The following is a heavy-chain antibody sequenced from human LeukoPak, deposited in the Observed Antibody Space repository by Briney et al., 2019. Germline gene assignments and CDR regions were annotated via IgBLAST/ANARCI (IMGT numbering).Heavy chain of an antibody. CDR2: IVVGSGNT. CDR1: GFTFTSSA. V-gene: IGHV1-58*01. CDR3: AAVVYYGSGSYYNPLRFDY. D-gene: IGHD3-10*01. Sequence: GTSVKVTCKASGFTFTSSAVQWVRQARGQRLEWIGWIVVGSGNTNYAQKFQERVTITRDMSTSTAYMELSSLRSEDTAVYYCAAVVYYGSGSYYNPLRFDYWGQGTLATVSS. J-gene: IGHJ4*02.